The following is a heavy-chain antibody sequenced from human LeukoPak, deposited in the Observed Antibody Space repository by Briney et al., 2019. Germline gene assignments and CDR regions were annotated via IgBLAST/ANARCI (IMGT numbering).Heavy chain of an antibody. V-gene: IGHV1-69*04. CDR1: GGTFSSYA. CDR2: IIPILGIA. Sequence: GASVKVSCKASGGTFSSYAISWVRQAPGQGLEWMGRIIPILGIANYAQKFQGRVTITADKSTSTAYMELSSLRSEDTAVYYCAREYEAHYYYYYGMDVWGQGTTVTVSS. J-gene: IGHJ6*02. D-gene: IGHD3-3*01. CDR3: AREYEAHYYYYYGMDV.